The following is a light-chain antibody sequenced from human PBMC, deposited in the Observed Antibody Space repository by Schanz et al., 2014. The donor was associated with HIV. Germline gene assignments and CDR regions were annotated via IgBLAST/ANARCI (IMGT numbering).Light chain of an antibody. CDR3: QQYNSYSGLT. V-gene: IGKV1-16*01. CDR1: QDVTDY. CDR2: ESS. J-gene: IGKJ4*01. Sequence: DIQMTQSPSSLSASVGDRVTITCRASQDVTDYLAWFQQKPGKAPKSLIYESSTLQSGVPSRFSGSGSGTEFTLTISSLQPDDFATYYCQQYNSYSGLTFGGGTKVEIK.